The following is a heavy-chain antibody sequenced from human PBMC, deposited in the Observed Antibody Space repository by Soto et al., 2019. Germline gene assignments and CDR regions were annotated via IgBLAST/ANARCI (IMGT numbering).Heavy chain of an antibody. V-gene: IGHV3-48*03. CDR3: ARDRVVGATTSYYYGMDV. Sequence: PGGSLRLSCAASGFTFSSYEMNWVRQAPGKGLEWVSYISSSGSTIYYADSVKGRFTISRDNAKNSLYLQMNSLRAEDTAVYYCARDRVVGATTSYYYGMDVWGQGTTVTVSS. CDR1: GFTFSSYE. J-gene: IGHJ6*02. D-gene: IGHD1-26*01. CDR2: ISSSGSTI.